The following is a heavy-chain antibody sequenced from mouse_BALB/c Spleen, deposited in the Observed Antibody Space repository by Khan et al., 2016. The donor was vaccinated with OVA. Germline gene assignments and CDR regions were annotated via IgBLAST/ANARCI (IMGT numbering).Heavy chain of an antibody. J-gene: IGHJ3*01. CDR1: GFIFSVYS. V-gene: IGHV5-6*01. CDR2: ISSDGTYT. D-gene: IGHD4-1*01. CDR3: ASHLTGSFAY. Sequence: EVMLVESGGDLVKPGGSLKLSCVASGFIFSVYSMAWVRQTPDKRLEWVATISSDGTYTYYPDSVKGRFTISRDNAKNILYLQMISLKSEDTAMYYCASHLTGSFAYWGQGTLVTVSA.